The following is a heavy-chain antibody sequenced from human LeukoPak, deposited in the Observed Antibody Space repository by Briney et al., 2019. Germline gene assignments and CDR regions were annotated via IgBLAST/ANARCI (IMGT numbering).Heavy chain of an antibody. J-gene: IGHJ4*02. D-gene: IGHD4-23*01. Sequence: GRSLRLSCAASGFTFSSYGMHWVRQAQDKGLEWVAVIWYDGSNKYYADSVKGRFTISRDNSKNTLYLQMNSLRAEDTAVYYCARDGNSFLDYWGQGTLVTVSS. CDR1: GFTFSSYG. CDR3: ARDGNSFLDY. CDR2: IWYDGSNK. V-gene: IGHV3-33*01.